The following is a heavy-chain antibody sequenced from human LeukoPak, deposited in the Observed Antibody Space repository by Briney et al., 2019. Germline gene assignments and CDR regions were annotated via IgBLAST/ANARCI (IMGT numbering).Heavy chain of an antibody. D-gene: IGHD3-22*01. J-gene: IGHJ3*02. CDR2: IHINGDT. V-gene: IGHV3-66*01. CDR3: ARDGLDSSGPVAFDI. Sequence: GGSLRLSCVASEFTVSSNYMSWVRRAPGKGLEWVSIIHINGDTHYADSVKGRFTISRDNSKNTLYLQMNSLRSEDTAVYYCARDGLDSSGPVAFDIWGQGTMVTVSS. CDR1: EFTVSSNY.